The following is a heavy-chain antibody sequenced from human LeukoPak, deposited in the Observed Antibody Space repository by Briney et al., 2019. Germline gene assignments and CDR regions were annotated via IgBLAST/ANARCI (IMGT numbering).Heavy chain of an antibody. CDR1: GGSISGHY. V-gene: IGHV4-59*11. D-gene: IGHD6-19*01. CDR3: AREGQWLPDWFDP. Sequence: SETLSLTCTVSGGSISGHYWSWIRQPPGQGLEWIGYIHYSGSTNYNPSLKGRVTISLDMSKNQFSLKLNSMTAADTAVYYCAREGQWLPDWFDPWGQGTLVTVSS. CDR2: IHYSGST. J-gene: IGHJ5*02.